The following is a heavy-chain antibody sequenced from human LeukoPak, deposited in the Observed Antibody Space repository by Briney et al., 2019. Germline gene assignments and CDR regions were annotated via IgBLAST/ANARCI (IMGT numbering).Heavy chain of an antibody. CDR1: GFTFSSYW. D-gene: IGHD3-3*01. CDR3: ARVGRYDLYYYYMDV. V-gene: IGHV3-7*01. CDR2: IKQDGSEK. Sequence: GGSLRLSCAASGFTFSSYWMSWVRQAPGKGLKWVANIKQDGSEKYYVDSVKGRFTISRDNAKNSLYLQMNSLRAEDTALYYCARVGRYDLYYYYMDVWGKGTTVTVSS. J-gene: IGHJ6*03.